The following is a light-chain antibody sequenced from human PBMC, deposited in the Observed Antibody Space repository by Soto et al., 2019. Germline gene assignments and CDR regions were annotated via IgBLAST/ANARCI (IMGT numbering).Light chain of an antibody. CDR1: QSVRSW. CDR3: QQYDNYPLT. CDR2: DAS. Sequence: DIQMTQSPSTLSASVVDRVTISCRASQSVRSWLAWYQQKPGRAPKFLIYDASSLESGVPSRFSGSGSGTEFTLTISNLQPDDFATYYCQQYDNYPLTFGGGTKVDI. V-gene: IGKV1-5*01. J-gene: IGKJ4*01.